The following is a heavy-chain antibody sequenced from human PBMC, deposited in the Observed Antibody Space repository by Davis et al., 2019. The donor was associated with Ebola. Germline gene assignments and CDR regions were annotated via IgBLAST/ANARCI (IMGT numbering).Heavy chain of an antibody. CDR1: GFTFSSYW. CDR2: INSDGSTT. D-gene: IGHD3-16*01. V-gene: IGHV3-74*01. Sequence: GESLKISCAASGFTFSSYWMHWVRQAQGKGLVWVSRINSDGSTTTYADSVKGRFTISRDNAKNSLYLQMNSLRAEDTAVYYCAREAVWRFDPWGQGTLVTVSS. J-gene: IGHJ5*02. CDR3: AREAVWRFDP.